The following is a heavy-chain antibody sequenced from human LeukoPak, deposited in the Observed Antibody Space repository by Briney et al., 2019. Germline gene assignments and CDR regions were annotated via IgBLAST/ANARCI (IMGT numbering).Heavy chain of an antibody. CDR2: LPPDELGI. J-gene: IGHJ4*02. V-gene: IGHV3-74*01. Sequence: QPGGSLRLSCAASGFTFTSCVMSWVRQAPGMGLVWVSRLPPDELGIIYADSVKGRFTVSRDNAKNTVYLQMNNLRVDDTATYYCVGTIASRGSEYWGQGALVTVSS. CDR1: GFTFTSCV. D-gene: IGHD6-6*01. CDR3: VGTIASRGSEY.